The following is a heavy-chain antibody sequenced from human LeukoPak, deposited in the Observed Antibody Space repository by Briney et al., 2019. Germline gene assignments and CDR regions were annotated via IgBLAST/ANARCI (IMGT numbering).Heavy chain of an antibody. D-gene: IGHD1-1*01. CDR3: ARYLTTILDAFDI. V-gene: IGHV4-31*03. Sequence: SETLSLTCTVSGGSISSGGYYWSWIRQHPGKGLEWIGYIYYSGSTYYNPSLKSRVTISVDTSKNQFSLKLSSVTAADTAVYYCARYLTTILDAFDIWGQGTMVTVSS. CDR1: GGSISSGGYY. CDR2: IYYSGST. J-gene: IGHJ3*02.